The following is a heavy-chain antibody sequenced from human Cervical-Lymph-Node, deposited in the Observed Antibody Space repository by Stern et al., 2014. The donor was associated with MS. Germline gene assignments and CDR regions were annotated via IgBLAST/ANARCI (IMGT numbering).Heavy chain of an antibody. CDR3: ARHTGDYAFDY. D-gene: IGHD4-17*01. J-gene: IGHJ4*02. Sequence: DQLVQSGAEVKKPGESLRISCQVSGYNFPVYWIGWVRQTPGKGLGWVGIIYPPDSETRYNPSFQGQVSMSVDKSVSTAYLQWSSLQTSDTALYFCARHTGDYAFDYWGQGTLVIVSS. CDR1: GYNFPVYW. V-gene: IGHV5-51*01. CDR2: IYPPDSET.